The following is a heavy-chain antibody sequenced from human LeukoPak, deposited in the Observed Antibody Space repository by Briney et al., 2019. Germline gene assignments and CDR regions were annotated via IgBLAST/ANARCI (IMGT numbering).Heavy chain of an antibody. D-gene: IGHD6-19*01. CDR3: AKTVAGYWYFDL. CDR1: GGSISHYF. V-gene: IGHV4-59*08. J-gene: IGHJ2*01. Sequence: SETLSLTCTVSGGSISHYFWSWIRQPPGKALEWIGYIYYSGSTNYNPSLKSRVTISVDPSKNQFSLKLNSVAAADTAVYYCAKTVAGYWYFDLWGRGTLVTVSS. CDR2: IYYSGST.